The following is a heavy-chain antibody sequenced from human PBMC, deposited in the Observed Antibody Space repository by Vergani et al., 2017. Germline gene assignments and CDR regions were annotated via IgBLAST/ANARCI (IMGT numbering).Heavy chain of an antibody. CDR1: GGTFSSYA. CDR3: AGTGYSSGWYAQYYYYYGMDV. J-gene: IGHJ6*02. D-gene: IGHD6-19*01. CDR2: IIPIFGTA. V-gene: IGHV1-69*01. Sequence: QVQLVQSGAEVKKPGSSVKVSCKASGGTFSSYAISWVRQAPGQRLEWMGGIIPIFGTANYAQKFQGRVTITADESTSTAYMELSSLRSEDTAVYYCAGTGYSSGWYAQYYYYYGMDVWGQGTTVTVSS.